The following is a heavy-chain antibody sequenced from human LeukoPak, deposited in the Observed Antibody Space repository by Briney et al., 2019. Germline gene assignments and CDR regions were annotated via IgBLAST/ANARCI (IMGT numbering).Heavy chain of an antibody. J-gene: IGHJ4*02. Sequence: GGSRRLSCGASGFTFSSYAMSWVRQAPGKGLEWVSSISGGGDNTYYADSVKGRFTISRDNSKNTLHLQMNSLRAEDTAVYYCARASYCSNGVCYLVEYWGQGTLVTVSS. CDR1: GFTFSSYA. CDR3: ARASYCSNGVCYLVEY. V-gene: IGHV3-23*01. CDR2: ISGGGDNT. D-gene: IGHD2-8*01.